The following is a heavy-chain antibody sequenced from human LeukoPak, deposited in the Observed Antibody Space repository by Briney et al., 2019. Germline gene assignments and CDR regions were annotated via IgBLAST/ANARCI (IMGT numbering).Heavy chain of an antibody. Sequence: ASVKVSCKASGGTFSSYAISWVRQAPGQGLEWMGGIIPIFGTANYTQKFQGRVTITTDTSTSTAYMELSSLRSEDTAVYYCARDAHDYGDPGPYGMDVWGKGTTVTVSS. V-gene: IGHV1-69*05. CDR2: IIPIFGTA. D-gene: IGHD4-17*01. J-gene: IGHJ6*04. CDR1: GGTFSSYA. CDR3: ARDAHDYGDPGPYGMDV.